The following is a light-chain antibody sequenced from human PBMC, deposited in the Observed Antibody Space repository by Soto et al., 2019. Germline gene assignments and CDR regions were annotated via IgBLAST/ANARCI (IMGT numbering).Light chain of an antibody. Sequence: EIVLTQSPGGLSLSRGERAARCCGASQSVSSSYLAWYQHKPCRAPRLLISDASNRATGIPARFSGSGSGTDFTLTISSLEPEDFAVYYCHQRQYWPPITFGQGTRLEIK. CDR1: QSVSSSY. J-gene: IGKJ5*01. CDR2: DAS. CDR3: HQRQYWPPIT. V-gene: IGKV3D-20*02.